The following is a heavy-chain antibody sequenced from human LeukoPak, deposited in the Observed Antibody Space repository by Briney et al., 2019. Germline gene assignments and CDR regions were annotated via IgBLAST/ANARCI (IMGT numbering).Heavy chain of an antibody. CDR1: GFIFSNFE. V-gene: IGHV3-48*03. J-gene: IGHJ4*02. CDR3: ARVICTGGSCFQNDY. CDR2: INSGATSE. Sequence: GGSLRLSCTASGFIFSNFEMNWVRQAPGKGLQGLAYINSGATSEYYADSVKGRFTISRDNAKNSLYLQMNSLGVQDTAIYYCARVICTGGSCFQNDYWGQGTLVTVSS. D-gene: IGHD2-8*02.